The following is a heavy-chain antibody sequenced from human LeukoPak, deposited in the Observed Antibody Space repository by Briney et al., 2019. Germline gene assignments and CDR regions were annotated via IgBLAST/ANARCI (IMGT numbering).Heavy chain of an antibody. CDR3: ARDREYDSSGYYYRAGLFDI. CDR1: GGSISSGGYY. CDR2: IYYSGST. V-gene: IGHV4-31*03. D-gene: IGHD3-22*01. Sequence: SETLSLTCTVSGGSISSGGYYWSWLHQHPGKGPEWIGYIYYSGSTYYNPSLKSRVTISVDTSKNQFSLKLSSVTAADTAVYYCARDREYDSSGYYYRAGLFDIWGQGTMVTVSS. J-gene: IGHJ3*02.